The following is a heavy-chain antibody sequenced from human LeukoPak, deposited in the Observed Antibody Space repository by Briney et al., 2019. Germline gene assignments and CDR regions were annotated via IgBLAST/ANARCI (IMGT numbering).Heavy chain of an antibody. V-gene: IGHV6-1*01. CDR1: GDSVSINSAA. D-gene: IGHD3-22*01. J-gene: IGHJ6*03. Sequence: SQTLSLTSAISGDSVSINSAAWNWIRQSPSRGLEWLGRTYYRSKSYIDYALSVKSRITINPDTSKNQFSLQLNSVTPDDTAVYYCARGLTLLEVTPNGDNYYYYMDVWGKGTSVTISS. CDR2: TYYRSKSYI. CDR3: ARGLTLLEVTPNGDNYYYYMDV.